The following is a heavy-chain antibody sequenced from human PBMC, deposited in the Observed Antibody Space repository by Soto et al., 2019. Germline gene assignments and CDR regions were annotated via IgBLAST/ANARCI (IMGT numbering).Heavy chain of an antibody. Sequence: LRLSCAASGFTFSSYAMSWVRQAPGKGLEWVSAISGSGGSTYYADSVKGRFTISRDNSKNTLYLQMNSLRAEDTAVYYCAKDRYYYDSSGYYSELIEYWGQGTLVTVS. D-gene: IGHD3-22*01. CDR1: GFTFSSYA. V-gene: IGHV3-23*01. CDR3: AKDRYYYDSSGYYSELIEY. CDR2: ISGSGGST. J-gene: IGHJ4*02.